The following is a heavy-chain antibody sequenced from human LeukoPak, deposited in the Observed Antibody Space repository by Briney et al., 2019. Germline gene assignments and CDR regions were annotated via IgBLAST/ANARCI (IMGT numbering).Heavy chain of an antibody. CDR2: INPNSGGT. Sequence: GASVKVSCKASGYTFTGYYMHWVRQAPGPGLEWMGWINPNSGGTNYAQKFQGRVTMTRDTSISTAYMELSRLRSDDTAVYYCARSVHIVVVTAIGYWGQGTLVTVSS. CDR1: GYTFTGYY. CDR3: ARSVHIVVVTAIGY. J-gene: IGHJ4*02. V-gene: IGHV1-2*02. D-gene: IGHD2-21*02.